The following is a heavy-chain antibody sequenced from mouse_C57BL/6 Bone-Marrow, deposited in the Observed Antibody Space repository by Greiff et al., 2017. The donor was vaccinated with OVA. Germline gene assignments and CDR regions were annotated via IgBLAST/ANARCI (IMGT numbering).Heavy chain of an antibody. CDR1: GFTFSDYG. CDR2: ISSGSSTI. J-gene: IGHJ3*01. V-gene: IGHV5-17*01. D-gene: IGHD2-10*02. Sequence: EVHLVESGGGLVKPGGSLKLSCAASGFTFSDYGMHWVRQAPEKGLEWVAYISSGSSTIYYADTVKGRFTISRDNAKNTLFLQLTSLRSEDTAMYYCARTGYGNAWFAYWGQGTLVTVSA. CDR3: ARTGYGNAWFAY.